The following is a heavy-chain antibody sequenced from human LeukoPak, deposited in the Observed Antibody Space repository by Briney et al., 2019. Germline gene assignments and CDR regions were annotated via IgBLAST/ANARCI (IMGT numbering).Heavy chain of an antibody. J-gene: IGHJ4*02. CDR2: ISYDGSNK. Sequence: PGGSLRLSCAASGFTFSSYAMHWVRQAPGKGLEWVAVISYDGSNKYYADSVKGRFTISRDNSKNTLYLQMNSLRAEDTAVYYCALYDSSGYGSFDYWGQGTLVTVSS. V-gene: IGHV3-30-3*01. CDR3: ALYDSSGYGSFDY. D-gene: IGHD3-22*01. CDR1: GFTFSSYA.